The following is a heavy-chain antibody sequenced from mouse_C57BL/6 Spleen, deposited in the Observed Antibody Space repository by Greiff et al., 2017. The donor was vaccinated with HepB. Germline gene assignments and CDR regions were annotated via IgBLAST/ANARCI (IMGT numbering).Heavy chain of an antibody. Sequence: EVQGVESGGGLVQPGGSLKLSCAASGFTFSDYYMYWVRQTPEKRLEWVAYISNGGGSTYYPDTVKGRFTISRDNAKNTLYLQMSRLKSEDTAMYYCARQGYYGTFYYAMDYWGQGTSVTVSS. CDR3: ARQGYYGTFYYAMDY. D-gene: IGHD1-1*01. CDR1: GFTFSDYY. V-gene: IGHV5-12*01. CDR2: ISNGGGST. J-gene: IGHJ4*01.